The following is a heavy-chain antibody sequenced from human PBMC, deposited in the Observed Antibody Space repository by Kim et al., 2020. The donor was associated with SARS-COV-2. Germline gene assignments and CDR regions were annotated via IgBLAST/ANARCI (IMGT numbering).Heavy chain of an antibody. Sequence: GGSLRLSCAASGFTFSDYYMSWIRQAPGKGLEWVSYISSSSSYTNYADSVKGRFTISRDNAKNSLYLQMNSLRAEDTAVYYCARGAKDMGTNGVWDYWGQGPLVTVSS. V-gene: IGHV3-11*05. CDR3: ARGAKDMGTNGVWDY. CDR2: ISSSSSYT. D-gene: IGHD2-8*01. J-gene: IGHJ4*02. CDR1: GFTFSDYY.